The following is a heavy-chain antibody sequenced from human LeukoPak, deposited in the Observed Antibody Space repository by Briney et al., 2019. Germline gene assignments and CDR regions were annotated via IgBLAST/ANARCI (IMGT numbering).Heavy chain of an antibody. V-gene: IGHV4-39*07. J-gene: IGHJ4*02. Sequence: PSETLSLTCTVSGGSISSSSYYWGWIRQPPGKGLEWIGSVYSSGSTYYNPSLKSRVTISVDTSKNQFSLRLSSVTAADTAVYYCARDQGCSSSNCYGPLEPFDYWGQGTLVTVSS. D-gene: IGHD2-2*01. CDR2: VYSSGST. CDR3: ARDQGCSSSNCYGPLEPFDY. CDR1: GGSISSSSYY.